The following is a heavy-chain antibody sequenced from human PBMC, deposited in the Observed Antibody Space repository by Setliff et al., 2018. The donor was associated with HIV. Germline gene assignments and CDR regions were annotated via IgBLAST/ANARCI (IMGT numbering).Heavy chain of an antibody. V-gene: IGHV4-4*07. CDR1: GGSISNYY. D-gene: IGHD5-18*01. Sequence: PSETLSLTCTVSGGSISNYYWSWIRQPAGKGLEWIGRIYTSGSTKYNPSLKSRVTISVDTSKNQFSLKVSSVTAADTAVYYCARADTVHDAFDIWGQGTMVTVSS. J-gene: IGHJ3*02. CDR3: ARADTVHDAFDI. CDR2: IYTSGST.